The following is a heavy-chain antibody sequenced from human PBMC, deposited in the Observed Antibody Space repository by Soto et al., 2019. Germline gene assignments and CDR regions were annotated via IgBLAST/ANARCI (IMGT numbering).Heavy chain of an antibody. CDR3: ASCTLEHSQPRCNWFAP. Sequence: RAPRREGLEWIGYISYSGTTYYNPSLKSRVTISVDTSKNQFSLKLSSVTAADTAVDYWASCTLEHSQPRCNWFAPWGQGNL. CDR2: ISYSGTT. D-gene: IGHD1-1*01. V-gene: IGHV4-30-4*01. J-gene: IGHJ5*02.